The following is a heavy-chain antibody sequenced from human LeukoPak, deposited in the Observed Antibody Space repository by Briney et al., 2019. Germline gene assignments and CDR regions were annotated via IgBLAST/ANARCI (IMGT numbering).Heavy chain of an antibody. Sequence: SETLSLTCTVSGGSISSYYWSWIRQPPGKGLEWIGYIYYSGSTNYNPSLKSRVTISVDTSKNQFSLKLSSVTAADTAVYYCAKDGGKDIVVVVAATREAFDIWGQGTMVTVSS. CDR3: AKDGGKDIVVVVAATREAFDI. CDR1: GGSISSYY. D-gene: IGHD2-15*01. J-gene: IGHJ3*02. V-gene: IGHV4-59*01. CDR2: IYYSGST.